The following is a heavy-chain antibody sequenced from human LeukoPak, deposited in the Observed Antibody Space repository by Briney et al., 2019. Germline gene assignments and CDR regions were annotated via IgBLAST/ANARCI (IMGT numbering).Heavy chain of an antibody. CDR2: IIPIFGTA. V-gene: IGHV1-69*13. CDR3: ARGSGETGGYYYVY. J-gene: IGHJ4*02. CDR1: GGSFSRYA. D-gene: IGHD3-22*01. Sequence: SVKVSCKASGGSFSRYAISWVRQAPGQGLEWMGGIIPIFGTANYAQKFQGRVTITADESTRTAYMGLRTLRSEDTAIYYCARGSGETGGYYYVYWGRGTPVTVSS.